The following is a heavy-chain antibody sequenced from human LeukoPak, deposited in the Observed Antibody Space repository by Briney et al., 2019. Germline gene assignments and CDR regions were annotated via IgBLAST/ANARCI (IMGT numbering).Heavy chain of an antibody. CDR3: AGGGYYRFDY. Sequence: SQTLSLTCTVSGGSISSGGYYWSWIRQPPGKGLEWIGYIYHSGSTYYNPSLKSRVTISVDRSKNQFSLKLSSVTAADTAVYYCAGGGYYRFDYWGQGTLVTVSS. V-gene: IGHV4-30-2*01. CDR2: IYHSGST. J-gene: IGHJ4*02. D-gene: IGHD1-26*01. CDR1: GGSISSGGYY.